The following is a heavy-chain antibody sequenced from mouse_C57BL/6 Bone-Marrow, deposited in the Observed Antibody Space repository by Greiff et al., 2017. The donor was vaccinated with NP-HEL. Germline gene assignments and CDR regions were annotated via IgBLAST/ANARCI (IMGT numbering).Heavy chain of an antibody. V-gene: IGHV5-6*02. CDR2: ISSGGSYT. J-gene: IGHJ4*01. CDR1: GFTFSSYG. CDR3: ARDTTVGEEGGDAMDY. D-gene: IGHD1-1*01. Sequence: DVKLVESGGDLVKPGGSLKLSCAASGFTFSSYGMSWVRQTPDKRLEWVATISSGGSYTYYPDRVKGRFPISRDNAKNTLYLQMSRLKAEDTAMDYWARDTTVGEEGGDAMDYWGQGTSVTVSS.